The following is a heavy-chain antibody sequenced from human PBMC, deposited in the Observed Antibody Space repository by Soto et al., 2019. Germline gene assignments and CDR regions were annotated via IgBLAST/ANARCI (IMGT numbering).Heavy chain of an antibody. CDR3: ARGSPQTNWFDP. V-gene: IGHV4-31*03. D-gene: IGHD3-10*01. Sequence: SETLSLTCTVSGCSISSGGYYWSWIRQHPGKGLEWIGYIYYSGSTYYNPSLKSRVTISVDTSKNQFSLKLSSVTAADTAVYYCARGSPQTNWFDPWGQGTLVTVSS. CDR1: GCSISSGGYY. J-gene: IGHJ5*02. CDR2: IYYSGST.